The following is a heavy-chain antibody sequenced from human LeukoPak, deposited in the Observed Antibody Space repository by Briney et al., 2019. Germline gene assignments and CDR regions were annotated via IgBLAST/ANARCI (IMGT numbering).Heavy chain of an antibody. D-gene: IGHD1-26*01. CDR2: ISGSGDST. J-gene: IGHJ4*02. CDR1: GFTFNNYA. Sequence: GGSLRLSCAASGFTFNNYAMSWVRQAPGKGLEWVSTISGSGDSTYYADSVKGRFTISRDNSKNTLYLQMNSPRAEDTAVYYCAKDYSGSYYYFDYWGQGTLVSVSS. V-gene: IGHV3-23*01. CDR3: AKDYSGSYYYFDY.